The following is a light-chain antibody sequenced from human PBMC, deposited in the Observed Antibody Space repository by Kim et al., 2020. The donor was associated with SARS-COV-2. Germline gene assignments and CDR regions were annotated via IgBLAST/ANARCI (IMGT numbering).Light chain of an antibody. CDR1: QSVSSSY. V-gene: IGKV3-20*01. Sequence: LSPGERATVSCRASQSVSSSYLDWCQQKPGQAPRLLIHGASSRATGIPDRFSGSGSGTDFSLTISRLEPEDFAVYYCQQYGSSPRTFGQGTKLEI. CDR2: GAS. CDR3: QQYGSSPRT. J-gene: IGKJ2*01.